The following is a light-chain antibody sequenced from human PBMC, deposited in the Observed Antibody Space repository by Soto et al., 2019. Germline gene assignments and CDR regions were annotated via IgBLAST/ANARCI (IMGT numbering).Light chain of an antibody. CDR1: QSVDTF. J-gene: IGKJ3*01. CDR3: QQYDLALN. Sequence: EIVLTQSPATLSLSPGERATLSCRASQSVDTFLAWYQQKPGRTPRLLIYDTSNRATGIPPRFSGSGSGTDFTLTISRLEPEDFAVYYCQQYDLALNFGPGTKVEIK. V-gene: IGKV3-11*01. CDR2: DTS.